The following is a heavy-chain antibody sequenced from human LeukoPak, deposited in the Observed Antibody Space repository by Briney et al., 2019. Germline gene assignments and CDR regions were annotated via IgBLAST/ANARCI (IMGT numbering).Heavy chain of an antibody. CDR1: GFSFSNYW. J-gene: IGHJ4*03. CDR3: ARIWYFGDNNWRYFDY. D-gene: IGHD1-1*01. V-gene: IGHV3-7*01. Sequence: PGGSLRLSCAASGFSFSNYWMSWVRQAPGKGLEWVANIDPHGSETQYVGSVKGRFTTSRDNAKNSLYVQMNSLRAEDTVIYYCARIWYFGDNNWRYFDYWGQGTLVTVAS. CDR2: IDPHGSET.